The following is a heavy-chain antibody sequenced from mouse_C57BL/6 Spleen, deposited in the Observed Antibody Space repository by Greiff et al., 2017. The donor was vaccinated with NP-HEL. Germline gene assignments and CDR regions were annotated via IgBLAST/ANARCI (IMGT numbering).Heavy chain of an antibody. CDR3: ARGTGTPYAMDD. CDR1: GYAFSSYW. D-gene: IGHD4-1*01. Sequence: QVQLKQSGAELVKPGASVKISCKASGYAFSSYWMNWVKQRPGKGLEWIGQIYPGDGDTTYNGKFKGKATLTADKSSSTAYMQLSSLTSEDSAVYFCARGTGTPYAMDDWGQGTSVTVSS. V-gene: IGHV1-80*01. CDR2: IYPGDGDT. J-gene: IGHJ4*01.